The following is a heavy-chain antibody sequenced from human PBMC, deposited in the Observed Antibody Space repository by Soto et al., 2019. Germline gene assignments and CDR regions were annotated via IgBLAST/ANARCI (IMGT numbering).Heavy chain of an antibody. D-gene: IGHD3-3*01. Sequence: SLRLSCAASGFTFSSHAMSLVRQAPGKGLEWVSAISGSGGSTYYADSVKGRFTISRDNSKNTLYLQMNSLRAEDTAVYYCAKEKWDFWSGYSYYFDYWGQGTLVTVSS. CDR3: AKEKWDFWSGYSYYFDY. V-gene: IGHV3-23*01. CDR2: ISGSGGST. J-gene: IGHJ4*02. CDR1: GFTFSSHA.